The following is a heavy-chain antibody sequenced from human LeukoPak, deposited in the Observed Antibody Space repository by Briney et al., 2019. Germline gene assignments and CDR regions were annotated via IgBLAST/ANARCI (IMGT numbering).Heavy chain of an antibody. CDR2: ISYDGSNK. Sequence: GGSLRLSCAASGFTFSSYWMHWVRQAPGKGLEWVAVISYDGSNKYYADSVKGRFTISRDNSKNTLYLQMNSLRAEDTAVYYCARDIVVVTAPANTLDYWGQGTLVTVSS. CDR3: ARDIVVVTAPANTLDY. CDR1: GFTFSSYW. J-gene: IGHJ4*02. V-gene: IGHV3-30-3*01. D-gene: IGHD2-21*02.